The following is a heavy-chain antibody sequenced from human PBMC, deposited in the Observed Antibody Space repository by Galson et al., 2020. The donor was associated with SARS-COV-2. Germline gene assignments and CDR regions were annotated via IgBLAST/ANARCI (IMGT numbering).Heavy chain of an antibody. CDR3: ARVPEAAALECSYGMDV. D-gene: IGHD6-13*01. Sequence: ASVKVSCKASGYTFTGYYMHWVRQAPGQGLEWMGWINPNSGGTNYAQKFQGRVTMTRDTSISTAYMELSRLRSDDTAVYYCARVPEAAALECSYGMDVWGQGTTVTVSS. CDR2: INPNSGGT. V-gene: IGHV1-2*02. CDR1: GYTFTGYY. J-gene: IGHJ6*02.